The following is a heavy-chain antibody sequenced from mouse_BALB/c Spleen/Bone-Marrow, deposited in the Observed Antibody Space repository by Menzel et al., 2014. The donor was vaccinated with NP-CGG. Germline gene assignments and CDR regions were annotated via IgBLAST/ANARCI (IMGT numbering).Heavy chain of an antibody. CDR2: IDPSDSYT. CDR3: ASYYGYDEGFAY. J-gene: IGHJ3*01. D-gene: IGHD2-2*01. CDR1: GYTFTSYW. V-gene: IGHV1-69*02. Sequence: QVQLQQSGAELVKPGASVKLSCKAPGYTFTSYWMHWVKQRPGQGLEWIGEIDPSDSYTNYNQKFKGKATLTVDKSSSTAYMQPSSLTSEDSAVYYCASYYGYDEGFAYWGQGTLVTVSA.